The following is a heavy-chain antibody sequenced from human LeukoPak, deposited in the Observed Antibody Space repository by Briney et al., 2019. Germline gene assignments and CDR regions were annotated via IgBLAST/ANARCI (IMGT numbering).Heavy chain of an antibody. D-gene: IGHD3-9*01. CDR1: GGSISSSSYY. CDR2: IYYSGST. CDR3: ARTSPHYDILTGETYYFDY. V-gene: IGHV4-39*01. Sequence: SETLSLTCTVSGGSISSSSYYWGWIRQPPGKGLEWIGRIYYSGSTYYNPSLKSRVTISVDTSKNQFSLKLSSVTAADTAVYYCARTSPHYDILTGETYYFDYWGQGTLVTVSS. J-gene: IGHJ4*02.